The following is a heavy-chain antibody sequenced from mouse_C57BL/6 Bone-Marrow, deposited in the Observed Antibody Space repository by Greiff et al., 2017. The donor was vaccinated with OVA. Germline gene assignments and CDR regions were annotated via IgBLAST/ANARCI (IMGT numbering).Heavy chain of an antibody. CDR1: GYTFTDYY. V-gene: IGHV1-26*01. Sequence: EVQLQQSGPELVKPGASVKISCKASGYTFTDYYMNWVKQSHGKSLEWIGDINPNNGGTSYNQKFKGKATLTVDKSSSTAYMELRSLTSEDSAVYYCARLHYYGSSPWFAYWGQGTLVTVSA. J-gene: IGHJ3*01. CDR3: ARLHYYGSSPWFAY. CDR2: INPNNGGT. D-gene: IGHD1-1*01.